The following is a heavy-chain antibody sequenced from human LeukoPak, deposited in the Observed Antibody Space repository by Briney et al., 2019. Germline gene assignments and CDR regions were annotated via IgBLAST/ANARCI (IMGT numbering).Heavy chain of an antibody. CDR3: ARMRARCSSTSCYRFDP. V-gene: IGHV4-61*02. CDR2: IYTIGST. J-gene: IGHJ5*02. Sequence: PSETLSLTCTVSGGSISSGSYYWSWIRQPAWKGLEWIGRIYTIGSTNYNPSLKRRVTISVDTSKNQFSLKLSSVTAADTAVYYCARMRARCSSTSCYRFDPWAREPWSPSPQ. CDR1: GGSISSGSYY. D-gene: IGHD2-2*02.